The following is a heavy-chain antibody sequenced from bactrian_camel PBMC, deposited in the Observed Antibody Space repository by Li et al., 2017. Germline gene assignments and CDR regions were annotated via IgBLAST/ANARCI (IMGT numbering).Heavy chain of an antibody. J-gene: IGHJ7*01. Sequence: HVQLVESGGGSVQPGGSLRLSCAASGFTFSIYWMYWVRQAPGRGLEWVSSIDSDGSSTDYAASVKDRFTVSRDNAKNTMYLQMNSLKPEDAGTYYCAVAIRGMYGASWFCHNRDGIDYWGEGTQVTVS. V-gene: IGHV3S6*01. CDR2: IDSDGSST. CDR1: GFTFSIYW. D-gene: IGHD3*01.